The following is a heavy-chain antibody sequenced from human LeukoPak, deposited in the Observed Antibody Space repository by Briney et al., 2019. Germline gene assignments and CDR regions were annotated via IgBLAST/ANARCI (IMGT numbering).Heavy chain of an antibody. CDR1: GFTLSTNA. CDR2: ISGSGAST. J-gene: IGHJ4*02. V-gene: IGHV3-23*01. Sequence: GGSLRLSCLTSGFTLSTNAMSWVRQAPGMGLEWISGISGSGASTYYADSVKGRFTISRDDSRNTLYLQMNSLRGDDTAVYYCAKNNLLTGYSRIDYWGRGILVTVSS. CDR3: AKNNLLTGYSRIDY. D-gene: IGHD3-9*01.